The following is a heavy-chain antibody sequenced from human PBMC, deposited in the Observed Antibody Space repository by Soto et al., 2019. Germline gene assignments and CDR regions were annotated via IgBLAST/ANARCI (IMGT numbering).Heavy chain of an antibody. V-gene: IGHV1-69*01. Sequence: QEQLVQSGPEMKKPGSSVKVSCKDSGGLFSSFAISWVGQAPGQGLEWLGGIIPVFGTTNYAEKFQDRVTITADESTNTAYMELSGLRSGDTAIYYCARGGGPYVWFNEFWGQGTLVTVSS. CDR2: IIPVFGTT. D-gene: IGHD3-16*01. CDR3: ARGGGPYVWFNEF. CDR1: GGLFSSFA. J-gene: IGHJ4*02.